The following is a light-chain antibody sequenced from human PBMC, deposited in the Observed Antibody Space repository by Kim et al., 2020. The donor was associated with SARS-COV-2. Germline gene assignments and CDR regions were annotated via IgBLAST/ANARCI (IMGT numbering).Light chain of an antibody. V-gene: IGLV10-54*01. CDR1: GNNVSDQG. Sequence: HTPTLTCTWTGNNVSDQGAAWPQLNQGHPPTLLSYRKNNRPSGIAERLASSRSGNTASLTISGPQPGDEAVYYCSAWDSRLSAWVFGGGTKLTVL. CDR2: RKN. CDR3: SAWDSRLSAWV. J-gene: IGLJ3*02.